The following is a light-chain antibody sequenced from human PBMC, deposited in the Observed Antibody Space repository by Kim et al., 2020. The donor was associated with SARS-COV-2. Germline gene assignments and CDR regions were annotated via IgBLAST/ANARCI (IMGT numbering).Light chain of an antibody. CDR2: DKN. Sequence: SSELTQDPAVSVALGQTVTITCRGDSLKTSYAGWSQQKAGKAPVLVIYDKNSRPSGVPDRFSDSSSGNTASLTITGAQAEDEAEYYCNSRDTTGYHVIFGGGTQLTVL. J-gene: IGLJ2*01. CDR3: NSRDTTGYHVI. V-gene: IGLV3-19*01. CDR1: SLKTSY.